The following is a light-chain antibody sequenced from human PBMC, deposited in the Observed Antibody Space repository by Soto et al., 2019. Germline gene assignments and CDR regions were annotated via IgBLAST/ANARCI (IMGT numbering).Light chain of an antibody. Sequence: QMTPSPSTLFSSVGDRGTIPCRASQSISSWLAWYQQKPGKAPKLLIYDASSLESGVPSRFSGSGSGTEFTLTISSLQPDDFATYYCQQYNSYTWTFGQGTTGDIK. CDR3: QQYNSYTWT. V-gene: IGKV1-5*01. J-gene: IGKJ1*01. CDR1: QSISSW. CDR2: DAS.